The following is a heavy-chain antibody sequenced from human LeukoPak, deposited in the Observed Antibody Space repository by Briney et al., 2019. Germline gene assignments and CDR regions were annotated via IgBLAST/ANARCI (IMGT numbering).Heavy chain of an antibody. CDR1: GFTFSDYY. V-gene: IGHV3-11*04. D-gene: IGHD3-22*01. CDR3: ARAYYYDSSGYFIPLAFDI. CDR2: ISSSGSTI. J-gene: IGHJ3*02. Sequence: TSGGSLRLSCAASGFTFSDYYVSWIRQAPGKGLEWVSYISSSGSTIYYADSVKGRFTISRDNAKNSLYLQMNSLRAEDTAVYYCARAYYYDSSGYFIPLAFDIWGQGTMVTVSS.